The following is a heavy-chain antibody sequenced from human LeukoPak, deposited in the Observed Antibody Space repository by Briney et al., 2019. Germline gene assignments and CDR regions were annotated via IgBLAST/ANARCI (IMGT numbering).Heavy chain of an antibody. CDR2: LNSKTDGGTT. Sequence: GGSLSLSCAASVFTCSNTRMSRVPQAPGKGRVGFGHLNSKTDGGTTNYPAPVKGRFTISKDNLKKTLYLQMKSLKTEETAVYYCTTDNELRLPFFDYWGQGTLVTVSS. CDR3: TTDNELRLPFFDY. J-gene: IGHJ4*02. D-gene: IGHD6-25*01. V-gene: IGHV3-15*01. CDR1: VFTCSNTR.